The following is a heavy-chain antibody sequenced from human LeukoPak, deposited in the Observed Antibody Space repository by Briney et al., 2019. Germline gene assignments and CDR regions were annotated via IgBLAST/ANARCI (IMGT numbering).Heavy chain of an antibody. CDR1: GYTFTSYD. J-gene: IGHJ6*04. CDR2: MNPNSGNT. D-gene: IGHD2-15*01. CDR3: ASATLRCSGGSCYEMDV. V-gene: IGHV1-8*03. Sequence: ASVKVSCKASGYTFTSYDINWVRQATGRGLEWMGWMNPNSGNTGYAQKFQGRVTITRNTSISTAYMELSSLRSEDTAVYYCASATLRCSGGSCYEMDVWGKGTTVTVSS.